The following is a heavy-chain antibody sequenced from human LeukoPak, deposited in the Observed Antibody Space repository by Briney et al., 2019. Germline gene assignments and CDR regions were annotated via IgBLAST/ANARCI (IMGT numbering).Heavy chain of an antibody. V-gene: IGHV1-2*04. D-gene: IGHD4-17*01. CDR3: ARDLGGDYGDYEGWFDP. CDR2: INPNSGGT. J-gene: IGHJ5*02. CDR1: GYTFTGYY. Sequence: ASVKVSCKASGYTFTGYYMHWVRQAPGQGLEWMGWINPNSGGTNYAQKFQGWVTMTRDTSISIAYMELSRLRSDDTAVYYCARDLGGDYGDYEGWFDPWGQGTLVTVSS.